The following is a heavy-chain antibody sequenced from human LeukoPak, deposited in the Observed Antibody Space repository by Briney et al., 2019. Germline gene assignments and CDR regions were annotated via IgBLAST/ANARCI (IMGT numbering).Heavy chain of an antibody. V-gene: IGHV3-30*02. D-gene: IGHD3-3*01. CDR3: ATFWSGYPTTDY. Sequence: GGSLRLSCAASGFTFSSYGMHWVRQAPGKGLEWVAFIRYDGSNKYYADSVKGRFTISRDNSKNTLYLQMNSLRAEDTAVYYCATFWSGYPTTDYWGQGTLVTVSS. J-gene: IGHJ4*02. CDR1: GFTFSSYG. CDR2: IRYDGSNK.